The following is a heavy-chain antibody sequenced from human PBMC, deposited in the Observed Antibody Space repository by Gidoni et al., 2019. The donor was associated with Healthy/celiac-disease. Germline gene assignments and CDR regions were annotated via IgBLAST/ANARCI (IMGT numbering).Heavy chain of an antibody. CDR1: GGSISSYY. Sequence: QVQLQESGRGLVKPSETLSLTCPVSGGSISSYYWSWIRQHPGKGLEWLEYIYYSGSTNYNPSLKSRVTISVDTSKNQFALKLISVTAADTAVYYCARDIAVAGAYYYYGMDVWGQGTTVTVSS. D-gene: IGHD6-19*01. CDR2: IYYSGST. V-gene: IGHV4-59*01. J-gene: IGHJ6*02. CDR3: ARDIAVAGAYYYYGMDV.